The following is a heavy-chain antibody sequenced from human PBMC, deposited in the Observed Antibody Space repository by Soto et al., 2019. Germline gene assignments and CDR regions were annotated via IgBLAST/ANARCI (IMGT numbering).Heavy chain of an antibody. CDR2: INHSGST. Sequence: SETLSLTCSVYGGSLSGYYWSWIRQPPGKGLEWIGEINHSGSTNYNPSLKSRVTISVDTSKNQFSLKLSSVTAADTAVYYCARGPRSGGRAFDIWGQGTMVTVSS. V-gene: IGHV4-34*01. J-gene: IGHJ3*02. CDR1: GGSLSGYY. D-gene: IGHD3-10*01. CDR3: ARGPRSGGRAFDI.